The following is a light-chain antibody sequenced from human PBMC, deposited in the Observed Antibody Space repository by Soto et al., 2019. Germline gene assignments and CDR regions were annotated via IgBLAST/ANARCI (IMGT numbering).Light chain of an antibody. CDR3: QQYGSSPPYT. Sequence: DIVLTQSPGTLSLSPGERATLSCRASQSVGSSYLAWYQQKPGQAPRLLIYGASSRATGIPDRFSGSGSGTDFTLTISRLEPEDFAVYYCQQYGSSPPYTFGQGTKLEIK. CDR2: GAS. V-gene: IGKV3-20*01. CDR1: QSVGSSY. J-gene: IGKJ2*01.